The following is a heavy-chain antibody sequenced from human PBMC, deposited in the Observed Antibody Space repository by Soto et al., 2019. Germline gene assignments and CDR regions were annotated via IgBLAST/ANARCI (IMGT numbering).Heavy chain of an antibody. CDR2: ISGSGGST. J-gene: IGHJ5*02. D-gene: IGHD6-6*01. CDR3: ARVGVKGSSSDWFDP. CDR1: GFTFSSYA. Sequence: EVQLLESGGGLVQPGGSLRLSCAASGFTFSSYAMSWVRQAPGKGLEWVSAISGSGGSTYYADSVKGRFTISRDNAKNSLYLQMNSLRAEDTAVYYCARVGVKGSSSDWFDPWGQGTLVTVSS. V-gene: IGHV3-23*01.